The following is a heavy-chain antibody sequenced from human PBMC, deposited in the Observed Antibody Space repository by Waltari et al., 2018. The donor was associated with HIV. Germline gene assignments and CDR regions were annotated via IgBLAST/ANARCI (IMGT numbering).Heavy chain of an antibody. CDR1: GGSISSSSYY. CDR3: ARSNIGRSFDY. Sequence: QLQLQESGPGLVKPSETLSLTCTVSGGSISSSSYYWGWIRQPPGKGLEWIGSIYYSGSTYYNPSLKSRVTISVDTSKNQFSLKLSSVTAADTAVYYCARSNIGRSFDYWGQGTLVTVSS. V-gene: IGHV4-39*01. J-gene: IGHJ4*02. D-gene: IGHD5-12*01. CDR2: IYYSGST.